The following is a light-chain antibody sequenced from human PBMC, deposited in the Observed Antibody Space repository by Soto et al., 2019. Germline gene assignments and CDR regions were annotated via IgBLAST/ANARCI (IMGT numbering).Light chain of an antibody. CDR3: QHYGGSPLYT. V-gene: IGKV3-20*01. Sequence: EIVLTQSPGTLSLSPGEGATLSCRASQRVRSNYLAWYQQKPGQAPRLLIYGASSRATGIPDRFSGSGSGTDFTLTISRLEPEDFAVYYCQHYGGSPLYTFGQGTKLEIK. CDR2: GAS. CDR1: QRVRSNY. J-gene: IGKJ2*01.